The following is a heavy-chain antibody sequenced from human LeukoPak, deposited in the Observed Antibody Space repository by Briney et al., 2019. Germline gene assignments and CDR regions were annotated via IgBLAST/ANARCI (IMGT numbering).Heavy chain of an antibody. J-gene: IGHJ4*02. CDR1: GFTFNNFW. CDR3: ARGASSGYRIDY. CDR2: ISKDGSTT. Sequence: GGSLRLSCAASGFTFNNFWMHWVRQPPGKGLVWVSRISKDGSTTNYADSVKGRFTISRDNAKNTLYLQMNSLTAEDTALYYCARGASSGYRIDYWGQGTLVPVSA. V-gene: IGHV3-74*01. D-gene: IGHD5-18*01.